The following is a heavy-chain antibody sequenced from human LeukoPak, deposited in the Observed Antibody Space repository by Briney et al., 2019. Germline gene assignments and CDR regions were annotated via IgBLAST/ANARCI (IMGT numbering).Heavy chain of an antibody. CDR2: IYYSGST. D-gene: IGHD1-14*01. CDR1: GGSISSYY. V-gene: IGHV4-59*08. Sequence: SETPSLTCTVSGGSISSYYWSWIRQPPGKGLGWIGYIYYSGSTNYNPSLKSRVTISVDTSKNQFSLKLSSVTAADTAVYYCARITGGPYNWFDPWGQGTLVTVSS. J-gene: IGHJ5*02. CDR3: ARITGGPYNWFDP.